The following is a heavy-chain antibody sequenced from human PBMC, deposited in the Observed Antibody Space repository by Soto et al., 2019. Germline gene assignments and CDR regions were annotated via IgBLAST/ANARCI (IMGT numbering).Heavy chain of an antibody. CDR2: TYYRSKWKN. Sequence: SQTLSLTCVISGDSVSSNGAAWNWVRQSPSRGLEWLGRTYYRSKWKNDYALSVNSRITINPDTSKNQFSLQLNSVTPEGTAVYYCVRGVDSSFDYWGQGTLVTVSS. CDR1: GDSVSSNGAA. CDR3: VRGVDSSFDY. D-gene: IGHD6-13*01. V-gene: IGHV6-1*01. J-gene: IGHJ4*02.